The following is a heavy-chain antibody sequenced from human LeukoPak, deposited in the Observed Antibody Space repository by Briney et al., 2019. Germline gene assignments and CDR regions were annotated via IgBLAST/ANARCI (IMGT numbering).Heavy chain of an antibody. V-gene: IGHV2-5*02. Sequence: SGPTLVNPXQTLTLTCTFSGFSPSTSGVGVGWIRQPPGKAPEWLALIYWDDDKRYSPSLKSRLTITKVTSKNQVVLTMTNVDPLDTATYYCANRRGTSGWSEGYFDYWGQGTLVTVSS. CDR1: GFSPSTSGVG. D-gene: IGHD6-19*01. J-gene: IGHJ4*02. CDR2: IYWDDDK. CDR3: ANRRGTSGWSEGYFDY.